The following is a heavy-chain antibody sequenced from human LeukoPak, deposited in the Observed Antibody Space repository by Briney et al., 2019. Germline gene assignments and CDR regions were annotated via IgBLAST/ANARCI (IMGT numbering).Heavy chain of an antibody. CDR2: ISSSGSHT. V-gene: IGHV3-11*03. CDR3: ARHPDGSLSLDY. CDR1: GFTFSDYY. Sequence: PGGSLRLSCAASGFTFSDYYMSWIRQAPGKGLERVSYISSSGSHTNYADSVTGRFTISRNNTKKSLHLQMNSLRAEDTAVYYCARHPDGSLSLDYWGQGTLVTVSS. J-gene: IGHJ4*02. D-gene: IGHD1-26*01.